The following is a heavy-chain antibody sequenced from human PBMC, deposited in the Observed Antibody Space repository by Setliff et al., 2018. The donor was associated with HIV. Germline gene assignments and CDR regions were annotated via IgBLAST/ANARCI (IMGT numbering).Heavy chain of an antibody. CDR1: GGTFSRYT. Sequence: SVKVSCKASGGTFSRYTISWVRQAPGQGLEWMGGIIPIFGTTNYAQRFQGRVSITADASTSTAYMELSSLRSEDTAMYFCARRPTTASRYYYYYMDVWGKGTTVTVSS. D-gene: IGHD4-17*01. CDR2: IIPIFGTT. CDR3: ARRPTTASRYYYYYMDV. J-gene: IGHJ6*03. V-gene: IGHV1-69*13.